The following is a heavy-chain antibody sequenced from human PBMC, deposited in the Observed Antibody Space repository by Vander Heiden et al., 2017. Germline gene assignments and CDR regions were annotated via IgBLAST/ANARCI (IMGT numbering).Heavy chain of an antibody. CDR3: AGETRYRRYYYGMDV. D-gene: IGHD5-18*01. Sequence: QLQLQESGPGLVKPSETLSLTCTVSGGSISRSTYYWGWIRQPPGKGLEWIGSIDYSGSTYYNPSLKSRVTISVDTSKNQFSLKLSSVTAADTAVYYCAGETRYRRYYYGMDVWGQGTTVTVSS. CDR1: GGSISRSTYY. CDR2: IDYSGST. V-gene: IGHV4-39*01. J-gene: IGHJ6*02.